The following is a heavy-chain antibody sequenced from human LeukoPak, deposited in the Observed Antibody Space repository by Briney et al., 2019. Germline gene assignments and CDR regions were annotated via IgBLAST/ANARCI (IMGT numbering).Heavy chain of an antibody. J-gene: IGHJ4*02. CDR1: GFTFSSCA. Sequence: GGSLRLSCAASGFTFSSCAMTWVRQAPGKGLEWVSSISGSGATTYYADSVKGRFTISRDNSKNTLYLQMNSLRAEDTAVYYCAGGAWAPTNYYDSSGYYGGGQGTLVTVSS. D-gene: IGHD3-22*01. CDR2: ISGSGATT. V-gene: IGHV3-23*01. CDR3: AGGAWAPTNYYDSSGYYG.